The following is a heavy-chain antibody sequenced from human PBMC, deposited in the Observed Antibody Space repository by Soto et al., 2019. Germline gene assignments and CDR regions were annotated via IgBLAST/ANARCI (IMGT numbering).Heavy chain of an antibody. V-gene: IGHV5-10-1*01. D-gene: IGHD3-3*01. CDR1: GYSFTSSW. CDR2: IDPSDSYT. CDR3: GRLTSYDFSRMDV. Sequence: GESLKISCKGPGYSFTSSWISWVRQMPGKGLEWMGRIDPSDSYTNYSPPFQGNVTISVDKSISTAYLQWSSLEASDSAMYYCGRLTSYDFSRMDVWGQGTTVTVSS. J-gene: IGHJ6*02.